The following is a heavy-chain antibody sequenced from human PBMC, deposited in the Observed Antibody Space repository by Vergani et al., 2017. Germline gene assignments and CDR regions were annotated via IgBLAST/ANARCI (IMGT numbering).Heavy chain of an antibody. CDR2: IIPIFGTA. CDR3: ATDRILNYRSGWYEVNY. V-gene: IGHV1-69*01. D-gene: IGHD6-19*01. Sequence: QVQLVQSGAEVKKPGSSVKVSCKASGGTFSSYAISWVRQAPGQGLEWMGGIIPIFGTANYAQKFQGSVTITADESTSTAYMELSSLRSEDTAVYYCATDRILNYRSGWYEVNYWGQGTLVTVSS. J-gene: IGHJ4*02. CDR1: GGTFSSYA.